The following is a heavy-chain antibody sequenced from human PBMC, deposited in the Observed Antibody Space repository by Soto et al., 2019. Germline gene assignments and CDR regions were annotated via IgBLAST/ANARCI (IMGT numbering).Heavy chain of an antibody. J-gene: IGHJ4*02. CDR3: AKTASMTIRDGFDH. Sequence: EVQVLESGGGLVQPGGSLRLSCAASGFTFSSYAMSWVRQAPGQGLAWVSAISGSGSNPYYADSVKGRFTISRDNFKNALYMKMNSLRAEDTALDYCAKTASMTIRDGFDHWGQGTLVTVSS. CDR2: ISGSGSNP. CDR1: GFTFSSYA. V-gene: IGHV3-23*01. D-gene: IGHD4-17*01.